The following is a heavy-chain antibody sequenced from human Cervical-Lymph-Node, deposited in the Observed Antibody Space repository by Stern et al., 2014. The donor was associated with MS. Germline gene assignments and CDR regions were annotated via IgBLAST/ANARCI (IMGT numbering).Heavy chain of an antibody. CDR3: ARHVQGFDY. CDR2: IYPYDSDT. J-gene: IGHJ4*02. Sequence: VQLVQSGAEVKKPGESLKISCKASGYSFTIYYIAWVRQMPGQGLEWMGGIYPYDSDTTYSPSFQGQVTISADKSITAAYMQWSSLRASDTAMYYCARHVQGFDYWGQGTLVTVSS. CDR1: GYSFTIYY. V-gene: IGHV5-51*01.